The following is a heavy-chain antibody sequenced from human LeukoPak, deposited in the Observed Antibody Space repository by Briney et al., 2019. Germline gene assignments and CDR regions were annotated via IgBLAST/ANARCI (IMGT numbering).Heavy chain of an antibody. V-gene: IGHV4-34*01. J-gene: IGHJ4*02. CDR1: GGSFSGYY. CDR2: INHSGST. CDR3: ASGRYCSGGSCYSAVSNY. D-gene: IGHD2-15*01. Sequence: SETLSLTCAVYGGSFSGYYWSWIRQPPGKGLEWIGEINHSGSTNYNPSLKSRVTISVDTSKNQFSLKLSSVTAADTAVYYCASGRYCSGGSCYSAVSNYWGQGTLVTVSS.